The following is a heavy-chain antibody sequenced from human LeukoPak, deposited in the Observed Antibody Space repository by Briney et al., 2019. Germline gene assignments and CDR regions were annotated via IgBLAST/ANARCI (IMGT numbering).Heavy chain of an antibody. J-gene: IGHJ4*02. CDR1: GYTFTSTD. CDR2: INPNSGRT. V-gene: IGHV1-8*01. Sequence: ASVRVSCKASGYTFTSTDINWVRQAAGQGLEWMGWINPNSGRTGYAQKFQGRVTMTANTSISTAYMELRNLRFDDTAVYYCARGRSGLAAAGTYDYWGQGTLITVSS. CDR3: ARGRSGLAAAGTYDY. D-gene: IGHD6-13*01.